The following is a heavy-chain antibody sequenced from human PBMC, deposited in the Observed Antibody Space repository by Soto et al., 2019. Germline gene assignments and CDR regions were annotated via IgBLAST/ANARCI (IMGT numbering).Heavy chain of an antibody. CDR1: GTVVTSGGNY. V-gene: IGHV4-30-4*08. CDR2: IYDSGVT. J-gene: IGHJ3*01. D-gene: IGHD2-8*01. Sequence: SETLSRTCSVSGTVVTSGGNYWSWSHQPPGKGLEWLGYIYDSGVTSYTPPLKSRVTLSLDRPSNQVSLKLRSVTAADTAVYFCVRDLANGYTCNVWGQGPLVTVSS. CDR3: VRDLANGYTCNV.